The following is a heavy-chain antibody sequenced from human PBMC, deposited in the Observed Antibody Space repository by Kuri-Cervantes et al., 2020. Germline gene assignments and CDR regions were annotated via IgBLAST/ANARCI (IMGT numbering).Heavy chain of an antibody. J-gene: IGHJ6*02. CDR3: ARDQIYYYGMDV. Sequence: LSLTCAASGFTFSSYSMNWVRQAPGKGLEWVSSISSSSSYIYYADSVKGRFTISRDNAKNSLYLQMNSLRAEDTAVYYCARDQIYYYGMDVWGQGTTVTVSS. CDR1: GFTFSSYS. V-gene: IGHV3-21*01. CDR2: ISSSSSYI.